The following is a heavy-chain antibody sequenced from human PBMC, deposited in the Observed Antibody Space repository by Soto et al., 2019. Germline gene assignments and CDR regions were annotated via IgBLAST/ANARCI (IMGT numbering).Heavy chain of an antibody. CDR3: ARRVVVQCFDI. CDR2: IIPLLGTA. V-gene: IGHV1-69*14. D-gene: IGHD2-15*01. J-gene: IGHJ3*02. CDR1: GGTFSSYG. Sequence: QIQLLQSGAEVKKPGSSVKVSCKSSGGTFSSYGISWVRQAPVQGLEWMGEIIPLLGTANYAQKFQGRGTFIADKSTTIAYMGLWSLRSEDKAAYYCARRVVVQCFDIWGQGILGPVSS.